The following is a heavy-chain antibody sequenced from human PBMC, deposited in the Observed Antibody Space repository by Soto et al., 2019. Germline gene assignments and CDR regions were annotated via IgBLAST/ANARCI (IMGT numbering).Heavy chain of an antibody. D-gene: IGHD3-10*01. CDR3: ARDRREVENYYGSSLGGDLDV. V-gene: IGHV3-53*01. J-gene: IGHJ6*02. CDR1: GFTVSTSY. Sequence: EVQLVESGGGLIQPGGSLRLSCAASGFTVSTSYMSWVRQAQGKGLEWVSILFRGGSTSYADSVKGRFTISRDISKNTLYLQMNSLRADDTAVYYCARDRREVENYYGSSLGGDLDVWGQGTTVTVSS. CDR2: LFRGGST.